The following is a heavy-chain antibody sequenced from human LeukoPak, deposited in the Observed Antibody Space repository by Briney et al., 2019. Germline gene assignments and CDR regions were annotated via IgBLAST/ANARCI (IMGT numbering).Heavy chain of an antibody. CDR1: GFTFSSYA. D-gene: IGHD1-26*01. Sequence: GGSLRLSCAASGFTFSSYAMSWVRQAPGKGLEWVSAISGSGGSTYYADSVKGRFTISRDNSKNTLYLQMNSLRAEDTAVYYCATQDGVGATSRGVSDYWGQGTLVTVSS. CDR2: ISGSGGST. V-gene: IGHV3-23*01. J-gene: IGHJ4*02. CDR3: ATQDGVGATSRGVSDY.